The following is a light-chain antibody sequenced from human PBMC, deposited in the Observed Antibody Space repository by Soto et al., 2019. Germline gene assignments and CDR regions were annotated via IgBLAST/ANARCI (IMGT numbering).Light chain of an antibody. CDR2: GAS. CDR1: QSVSSR. Sequence: EIVMTQSPATLSVSPGERVTLSCRASQSVSSRLAWYQQKPGQSPSLLIYGASTRATGIPARFSGSGSGTESTLTISSLQSEDFGVYYCHQYNNLWTFGQGTKVDIK. CDR3: HQYNNLWT. J-gene: IGKJ1*01. V-gene: IGKV3-15*01.